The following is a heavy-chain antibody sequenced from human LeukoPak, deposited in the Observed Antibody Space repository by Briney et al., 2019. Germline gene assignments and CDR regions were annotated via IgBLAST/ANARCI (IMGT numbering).Heavy chain of an antibody. CDR1: GGSISNNNYY. CDR3: ARGPGWDLLNQPFDC. J-gene: IGHJ4*02. Sequence: SETLSLTCTVSGGSISNNNYYWGWIRQPPGKGLEWIGSIYYSGSTYYNPSLKSRVTISVDTSKNQFSLRLSSVTAADTAVYYCARGPGWDLLNQPFDCWGQGTLVTVSS. V-gene: IGHV4-39*07. D-gene: IGHD1-26*01. CDR2: IYYSGST.